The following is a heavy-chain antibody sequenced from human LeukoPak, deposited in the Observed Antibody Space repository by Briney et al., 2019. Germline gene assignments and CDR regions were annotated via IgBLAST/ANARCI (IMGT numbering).Heavy chain of an antibody. CDR3: ASSYNWNSGWFDP. Sequence: SETLSLTCAVSGGSITSSNWWSWVRQPPGKGLEWIGYIYYSGSTNYNPSLKSRVTMSVDTSKNQFSLKLSSVTAADTAVYYCASSYNWNSGWFDPWGQGTLVTVSS. D-gene: IGHD1-7*01. CDR1: GGSITSSNW. CDR2: IYYSGST. V-gene: IGHV4-4*02. J-gene: IGHJ5*02.